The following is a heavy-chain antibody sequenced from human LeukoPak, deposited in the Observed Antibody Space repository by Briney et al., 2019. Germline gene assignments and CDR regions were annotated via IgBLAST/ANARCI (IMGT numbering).Heavy chain of an antibody. CDR1: GGSFSGYY. V-gene: IGHV4-34*01. D-gene: IGHD3-22*01. CDR2: INHSGST. J-gene: IGHJ4*02. Sequence: SETLSLTCAVYGGSFSGYYWSWIRQPPGKGLEWIGEINHSGSTNYNPSLKSRVTISVDTSKNQFSLKLSSVTAADTAVYYCARGARGDYDSSGYYENPGFDYWGQGTLVTVSS. CDR3: ARGARGDYDSSGYYENPGFDY.